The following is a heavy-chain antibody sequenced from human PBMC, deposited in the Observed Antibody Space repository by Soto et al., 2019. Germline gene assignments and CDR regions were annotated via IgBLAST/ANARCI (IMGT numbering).Heavy chain of an antibody. D-gene: IGHD3-22*01. CDR3: AKDTYCHDRSGYYIFDD. V-gene: IGHV3-30*18. Sequence: QVPLVESGGGVVQPGRSLRLSCAVSGFTFSSYGMHWVRQAPGKGLEWVAHISYDGSNEHYVDSVKGRFTISRDNSKNTLYLQMNSLRAEDTAVYYCAKDTYCHDRSGYYIFDDWGQGTLVTVSS. CDR2: ISYDGSNE. J-gene: IGHJ4*02. CDR1: GFTFSSYG.